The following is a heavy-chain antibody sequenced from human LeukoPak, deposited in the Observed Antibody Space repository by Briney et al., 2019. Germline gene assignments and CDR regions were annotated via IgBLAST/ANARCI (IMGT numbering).Heavy chain of an antibody. CDR1: GFTFSSYW. CDR3: ARDHDGWEFLDY. J-gene: IGHJ4*02. D-gene: IGHD1-26*01. V-gene: IGHV3-53*01. Sequence: GGSLRLSCAASGFTFSSYWMSWVRQAPGKGLEWVSVIYSGGSTYYADSVKGRFTVSRDNSKNTLYLQMNSLRAEDTAVYYCARDHDGWEFLDYWGQGTLVTVSS. CDR2: IYSGGST.